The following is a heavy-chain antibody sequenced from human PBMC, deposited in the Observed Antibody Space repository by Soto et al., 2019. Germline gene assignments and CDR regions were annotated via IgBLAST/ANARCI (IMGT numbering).Heavy chain of an antibody. J-gene: IGHJ6*02. CDR2: IIPFYDKA. CDR1: GGTFTNYA. D-gene: IGHD3-10*01. Sequence: QVELVQSGVEVKKPGSSLKVSCKASGGTFTNYAFNWVRQAPGQGLAWMGGIIPFYDKANYAEKFLGRVTITADKSTTTAYMERSSLTSADTAVYFCARGYRELYYYAMDVWGRGTPVIVSS. V-gene: IGHV1-69*06. CDR3: ARGYRELYYYAMDV.